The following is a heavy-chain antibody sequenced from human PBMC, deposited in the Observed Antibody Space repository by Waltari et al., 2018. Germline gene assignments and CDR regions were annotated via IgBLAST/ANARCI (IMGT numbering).Heavy chain of an antibody. D-gene: IGHD6-13*01. V-gene: IGHV3-23*04. CDR2: ISGSGGST. CDR3: AKDQIFFNPAAGDYYYYYMDV. Sequence: EVQLVESGGGLVQPGGSLRLSCAASGFTFSSYAMSWVRQAPGKGLEWVSAISGSGGSTYYADSVKGRFTISRDNSKNTLYLQMNSLRAEDTAVYYCAKDQIFFNPAAGDYYYYYMDVWGKGTTVTVSS. J-gene: IGHJ6*03. CDR1: GFTFSSYA.